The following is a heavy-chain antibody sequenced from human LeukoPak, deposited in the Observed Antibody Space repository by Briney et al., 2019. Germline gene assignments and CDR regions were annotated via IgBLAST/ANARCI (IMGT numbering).Heavy chain of an antibody. D-gene: IGHD3-16*02. CDR2: IHDSGST. CDR3: ARRTFGGVIAY. Sequence: PSETLSLTCAVSGDSITSGGYSWSWIRQTPGKGLEWIAYIHDSGSTYNNPSLKSRLSISIDTSKNQFSLKLSSVTAVDTAVYYCARRTFGGVIAYWGQGTLVTVSS. V-gene: IGHV4-30-4*07. CDR1: GDSITSGGYS. J-gene: IGHJ4*02.